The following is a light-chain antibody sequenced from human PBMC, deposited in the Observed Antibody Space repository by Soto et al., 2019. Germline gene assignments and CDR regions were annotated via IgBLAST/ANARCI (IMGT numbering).Light chain of an antibody. V-gene: IGLV1-40*01. CDR3: QSRANSLMRASWV. CDR2: DSN. Sequence: QAVVTQPPSVSGAPGQRVTISCTGSDSNIGADYDVHWYQHLPGAAPKLLIYDSNKRPSGVPDRFSGSKSGTSASLALTGLQAEDEAEYYCQSRANSLMRASWVFGGGTKVTVL. CDR1: DSNIGADYD. J-gene: IGLJ3*02.